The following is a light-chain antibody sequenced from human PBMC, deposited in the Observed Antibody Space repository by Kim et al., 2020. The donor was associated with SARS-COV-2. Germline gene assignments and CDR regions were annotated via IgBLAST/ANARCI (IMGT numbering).Light chain of an antibody. CDR3: QVWDVV. V-gene: IGLV3-21*04. CDR1: NIGSKS. J-gene: IGLJ2*01. Sequence: SYELTQPPSVSVAPGKTARITCGGNNIGSKSVHWYQQKPGQAPVLVIYYDSDRPSGIPERFSGSNSGNTATLTISRVEAGDEADYYCQVWDVVFGGGTQL. CDR2: YDS.